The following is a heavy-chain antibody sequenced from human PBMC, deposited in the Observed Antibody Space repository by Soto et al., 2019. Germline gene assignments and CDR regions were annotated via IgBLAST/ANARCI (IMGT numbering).Heavy chain of an antibody. CDR1: GYTFTRYT. V-gene: IGHV1-2*04. J-gene: IGHJ6*02. Sequence: GASVKVSCKASGYTFTRYTMNWVRQAPGQRLEWMGWINPKSGGTSTAQKFQGWVTMTTDTSISTASMELTRLTSDDTAIYYCARGDSTDCSNGVCSFFYNHDMDVWGQGTTVTVSS. CDR3: ARGDSTDCSNGVCSFFYNHDMDV. CDR2: INPKSGGT. D-gene: IGHD2-8*01.